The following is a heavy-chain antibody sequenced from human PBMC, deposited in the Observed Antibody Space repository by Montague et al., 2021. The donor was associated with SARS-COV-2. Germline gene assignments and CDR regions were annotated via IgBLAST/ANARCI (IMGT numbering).Heavy chain of an antibody. CDR2: IHNTGNT. D-gene: IGHD6-13*01. J-gene: IGHJ5*02. CDR1: RDSVSSGSYY. Sequence: SETLSLTRTVSRDSVSSGSYYWSWIRQPPGKGLEWIAYIHNTGNTKYNPSLSGRVTISIDTSKNQFSLKMSSVTAADTAVYYCARDWQPLIHDGLGWFDPWGQGTLVTVSS. CDR3: ARDWQPLIHDGLGWFDP. V-gene: IGHV4-61*01.